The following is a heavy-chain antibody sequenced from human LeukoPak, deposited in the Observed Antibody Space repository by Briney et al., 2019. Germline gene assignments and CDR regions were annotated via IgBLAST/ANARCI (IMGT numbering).Heavy chain of an antibody. J-gene: IGHJ4*02. V-gene: IGHV3-30*03. CDR1: GFTFSSYS. D-gene: IGHD3-16*01. CDR2: ISYDGNSK. CDR3: ARDPGDNDC. Sequence: TGGSLRLSCAASGFTFSSYSMNWVRQAPGKGLEWVAVISYDGNSKYFADSVKGRFTISRDNSKNTLYLQMNSLRAEDTAVYYCARDPGDNDCWGQGTLVTVSS.